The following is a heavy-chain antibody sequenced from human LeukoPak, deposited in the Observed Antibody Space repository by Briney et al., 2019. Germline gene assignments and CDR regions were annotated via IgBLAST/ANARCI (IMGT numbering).Heavy chain of an antibody. CDR2: IIPIFGTA. CDR1: GGTFSSYA. D-gene: IGHD3-10*01. V-gene: IGHV1-69*13. CDR3: ARMGRVLHGVYYYYYYMDV. J-gene: IGHJ6*03. Sequence: SVKVSCKASGGTFSSYAISWVRRAPGQGLEWMGGIIPIFGTANYAQKFQGRVTITADESTSTAYMELSSLRSEDTAVYYCARMGRVLHGVYYYYYYMDVWGKGTTVTVSS.